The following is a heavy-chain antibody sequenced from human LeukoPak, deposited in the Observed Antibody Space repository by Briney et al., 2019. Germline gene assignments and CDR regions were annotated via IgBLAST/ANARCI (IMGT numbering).Heavy chain of an antibody. D-gene: IGHD1-26*01. CDR2: IFYSGST. CDR1: RGSISNGGCY. V-gene: IGHV4-31*03. J-gene: IGHJ4*02. CDR3: AGDVATTHYFDY. Sequence: SETLSLTCTVSRGSISNGGCYWSWIRQHPGKGLEWIGYIFYSGSTYYNPSLKSRLTVSIDTSKNQFSLKLSSVTAADTAVYYCAGDVATTHYFDYWGQGTLVTVSS.